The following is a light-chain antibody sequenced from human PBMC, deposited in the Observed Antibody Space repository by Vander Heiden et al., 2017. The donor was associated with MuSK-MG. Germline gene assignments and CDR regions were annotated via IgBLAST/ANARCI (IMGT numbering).Light chain of an antibody. Sequence: DIQMTQSPSSLSASVGDRVTITCRASQSISSYLNWYQQKPGKAPKLLIYAASSLQSGVPSRFSGTGSGTDFTLTISSLQPEDFATYYCQHSDSTPPYTFGQWTKLEIQ. CDR1: QSISSY. CDR2: AAS. V-gene: IGKV1-39*01. J-gene: IGKJ2*01. CDR3: QHSDSTPPYT.